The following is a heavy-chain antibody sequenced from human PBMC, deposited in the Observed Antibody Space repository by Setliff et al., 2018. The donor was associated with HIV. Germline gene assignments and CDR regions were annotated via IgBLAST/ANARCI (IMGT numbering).Heavy chain of an antibody. Sequence: SSETLSLTCGVYGGSVSAYEWRWIRQPPEKGLEWIGEAIHSGITYNPSLRSRVTISLDTSKNQFSLNLTSVTAADTAVYYCVRGAYYDVSAIYQYDRWGQRTLGTVSS. J-gene: IGHJ4*02. CDR3: VRGAYYDVSAIYQYDR. CDR2: AIHSGIT. CDR1: GGSVSAYE. V-gene: IGHV4-34*01. D-gene: IGHD3-16*01.